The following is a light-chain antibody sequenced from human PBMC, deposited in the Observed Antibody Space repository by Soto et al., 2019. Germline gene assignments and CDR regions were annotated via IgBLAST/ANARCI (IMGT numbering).Light chain of an antibody. Sequence: EIVLTQSPGTLSLSPGERATLSCRASQSFTSRSLAWYQQKPGLAPRLLISGASNRAAGIPDRFSGSGSGTDFTLTISRLEPEDFAVYYCQQYDSSPRTFGQGTKVDSK. J-gene: IGKJ1*01. CDR2: GAS. V-gene: IGKV3-20*01. CDR1: QSFTSRS. CDR3: QQYDSSPRT.